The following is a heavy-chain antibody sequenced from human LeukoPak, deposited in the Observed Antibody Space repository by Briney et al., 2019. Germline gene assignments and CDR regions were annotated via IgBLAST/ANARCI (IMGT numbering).Heavy chain of an antibody. J-gene: IGHJ4*02. CDR1: GYTFSGYY. V-gene: IGHV1-2*02. Sequence: GASVKVSCKASGYTFSGYYMYWMRQAPGQGLEWMGWINPYSGAAYFAQKFQGRVTMTSDTSISTAYMELSGLRSDDTAVYYCARGPPIAKGCVQSTDLFYFEFLGQGTLVTVSA. CDR2: INPYSGAA. D-gene: IGHD2-2*01. CDR3: ARGPPIAKGCVQSTDLFYFEF.